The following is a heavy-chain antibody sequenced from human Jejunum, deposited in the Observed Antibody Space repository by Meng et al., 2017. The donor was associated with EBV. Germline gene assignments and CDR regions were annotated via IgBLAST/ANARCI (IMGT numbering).Heavy chain of an antibody. CDR2: ISASNGDT. CDR3: ARYGSGSSALDP. V-gene: IGHV1-18*04. J-gene: IGHJ5*02. D-gene: IGHD3-10*01. Sequence: QLQLVQSGTEVKKSGDSVKVSCKASGYTFTMYGISWVRQAPGQGLEWMGWISASNGDTNYAQKFQGRFTMYTETSTNTAYMKLGSLRSDDTAVYYCARYGSGSSALDPWGQGTLVTGSS. CDR1: GYTFTMYG.